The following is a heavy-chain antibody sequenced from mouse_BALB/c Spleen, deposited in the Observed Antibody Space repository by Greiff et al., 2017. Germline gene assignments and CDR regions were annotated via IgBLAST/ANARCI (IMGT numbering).Heavy chain of an antibody. Sequence: VQLQQSGPELVKPGASVKISCKASGYTFTDYNMHWVKQSHGKSLEWIGYIYPYNGGTGYNQKFKSKATLTVDNSSSTAYMELRSLTSEDSAVYYCARKDYGSSYVFDYWGQGTTLTVSS. D-gene: IGHD1-1*01. CDR2: IYPYNGGT. CDR3: ARKDYGSSYVFDY. CDR1: GYTFTDYN. J-gene: IGHJ2*01. V-gene: IGHV1S29*02.